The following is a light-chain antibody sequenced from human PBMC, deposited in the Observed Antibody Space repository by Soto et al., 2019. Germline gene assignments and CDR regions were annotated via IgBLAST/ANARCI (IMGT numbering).Light chain of an antibody. Sequence: EIVLTQSPGTLSLSPGERATLSCRASQSLSDNYLAWYQQKSDQAPRLLIYSTSSRAPGIPDRFSGSGSGTDFTLTISRLEPEDFAVYHCERYGSLPWTFGQGTKLEI. J-gene: IGKJ1*01. CDR2: STS. CDR1: QSLSDNY. V-gene: IGKV3-20*01. CDR3: ERYGSLPWT.